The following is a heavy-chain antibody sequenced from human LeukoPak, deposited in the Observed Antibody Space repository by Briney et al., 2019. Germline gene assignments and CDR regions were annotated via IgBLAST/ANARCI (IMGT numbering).Heavy chain of an antibody. CDR2: ISGSGGST. Sequence: GSLRLSCAASGFTFSHYAMSWVRQAPGKGLEWVSAISGSGGSTYYADSVKGRFTISRDNSKNTLYLQMNSLRAEDTAVYYCAKAGYQVRPGSYYYYMDVWGKGTTVTVSS. V-gene: IGHV3-23*01. D-gene: IGHD3-10*01. CDR3: AKAGYQVRPGSYYYYMDV. J-gene: IGHJ6*03. CDR1: GFTFSHYA.